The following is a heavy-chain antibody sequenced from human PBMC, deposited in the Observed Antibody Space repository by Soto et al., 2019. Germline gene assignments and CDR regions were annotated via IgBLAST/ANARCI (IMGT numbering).Heavy chain of an antibody. CDR3: VKLTCVTIFDDAFDI. Sequence: GGSLRLSCSASGFTFSSYAMHWVRQAPGKGLEYVSAISSNGGSTYYADSVKGRFTISRDNSKNTLYLQMSSLRAEDTAVYYCVKLTCVTIFDDAFDIWGQGTMVTVSS. CDR1: GFTFSSYA. D-gene: IGHD3-3*01. J-gene: IGHJ3*02. V-gene: IGHV3-64D*08. CDR2: ISSNGGST.